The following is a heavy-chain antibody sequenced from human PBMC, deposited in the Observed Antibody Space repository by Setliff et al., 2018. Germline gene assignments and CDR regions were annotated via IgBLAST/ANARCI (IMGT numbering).Heavy chain of an antibody. CDR3: ARELTTYYYDSSGYYNDY. V-gene: IGHV3-7*01. CDR1: GFTFSSYW. CDR2: IKQDGSEK. J-gene: IGHJ4*02. Sequence: PGGSLRLSCAASGFTFSSYWMSWVRQAPGKGLEWVANIKQDGSEKYYVDSVKGRFTISRDNAKNSLYLQMNSLRAEDTAVYYCARELTTYYYDSSGYYNDYWGQGTLVTVSS. D-gene: IGHD3-22*01.